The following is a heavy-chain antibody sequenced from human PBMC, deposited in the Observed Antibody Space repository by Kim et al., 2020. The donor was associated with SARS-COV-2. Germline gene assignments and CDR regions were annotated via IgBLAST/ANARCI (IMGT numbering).Heavy chain of an antibody. J-gene: IGHJ3*02. D-gene: IGHD1-1*01. CDR2: IRSKVNGYAT. V-gene: IGHV3-73*01. Sequence: GGSLRLSCGASGFTFSDSDMHWVRRASGKVLEWVGRIRSKVNGYATSYRAAERGRFTISRDDSRNTAYLQMNSLKTEDTAVYYCTRVPGTKLAFWDACDIWGPGTMLAVSS. CDR1: GFTFSDSD. CDR3: TRVPGTKLAFWDACDI.